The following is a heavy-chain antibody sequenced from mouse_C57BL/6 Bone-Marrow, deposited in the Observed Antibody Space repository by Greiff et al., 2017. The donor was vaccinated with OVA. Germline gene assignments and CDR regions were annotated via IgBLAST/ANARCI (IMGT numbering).Heavy chain of an antibody. J-gene: IGHJ2*01. CDR2: IDPSDSYT. V-gene: IGHV1-69*01. CDR3: ARGYYYGEGD. Sequence: QVQLKQPGAELVMPGASVKLSCKASGYTFTSYWMHWVKQRPGQGLEWIGEIDPSDSYTNYNQKFKGKSTLTVDKSSSTAYMQLSSLTSEDSAVYYCARGYYYGEGDWGQGTTLTVSS. D-gene: IGHD1-1*01. CDR1: GYTFTSYW.